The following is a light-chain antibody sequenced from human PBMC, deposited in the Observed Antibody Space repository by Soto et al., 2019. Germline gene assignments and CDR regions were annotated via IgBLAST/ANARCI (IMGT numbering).Light chain of an antibody. CDR1: QSVSSSY. V-gene: IGKV3-20*01. CDR3: QQYGSSPRT. J-gene: IGKJ1*01. Sequence: EIVLTQSPGTLSLSPGERTTLSCRASQSVSSSYLAWYQQKPGQAPRLLSYGASNRATGIPDSFSGSGSGTDFTLTISRLEPEDFAVYYCQQYGSSPRTFGQGTKVDIK. CDR2: GAS.